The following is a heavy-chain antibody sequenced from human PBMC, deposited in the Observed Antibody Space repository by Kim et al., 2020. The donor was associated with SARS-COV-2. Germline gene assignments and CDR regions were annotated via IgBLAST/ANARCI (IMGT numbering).Heavy chain of an antibody. J-gene: IGHJ5*02. V-gene: IGHV1-18*01. D-gene: IGHD5-12*01. CDR3: ARDRWWLRGWFDP. Sequence: YAQKLQGRVTMTTDTSTSTAYMELRSLRSDDTAVYYCARDRWWLRGWFDPWGQGTLVTVSS.